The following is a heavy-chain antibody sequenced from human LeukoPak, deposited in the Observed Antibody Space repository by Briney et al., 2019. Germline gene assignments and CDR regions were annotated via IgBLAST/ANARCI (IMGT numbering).Heavy chain of an antibody. V-gene: IGHV3-48*01. CDR2: ISSSSSTI. Sequence: PGGSLRLSCAASGFTFSSYSMNWVRQAPGKGLEWVSYISSSSSTIYYADSVKGRFTISRDNAKNSLYLQMNSLRAEDTAVYYCARVGAAAALDYWGQGTLVTVSS. D-gene: IGHD6-13*01. CDR3: ARVGAAAALDY. CDR1: GFTFSSYS. J-gene: IGHJ4*02.